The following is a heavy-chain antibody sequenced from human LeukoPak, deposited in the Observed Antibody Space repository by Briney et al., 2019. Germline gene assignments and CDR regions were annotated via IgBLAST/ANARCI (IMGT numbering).Heavy chain of an antibody. Sequence: GGSLRLSCAASGFTFSGYWMHWVRQAPGKGLVCVSRIKSDGTYTSYADSVKGRFTISRDNAKNTLYLQMNSLRAEDTAVYYCARSLKGYSSSSDYWGQGTLVTVSS. CDR1: GFTFSGYW. J-gene: IGHJ4*02. CDR3: ARSLKGYSSSSDY. CDR2: IKSDGTYT. D-gene: IGHD6-6*01. V-gene: IGHV3-74*03.